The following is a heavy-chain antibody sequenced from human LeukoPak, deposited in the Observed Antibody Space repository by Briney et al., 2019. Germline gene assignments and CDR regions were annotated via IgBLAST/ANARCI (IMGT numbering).Heavy chain of an antibody. CDR2: ISGSGGST. CDR3: AKVGFGELLYRY. Sequence: GGSLRLSCAASGFTFSSYAMSRVRQAPGKGLEWVSAISGSGGSTYYADSVKGRFTISRDNSKNTLYLQMNSLRAEDTAVYYCAKVGFGELLYRYWGQGTLVTVSS. V-gene: IGHV3-23*01. D-gene: IGHD3-10*01. J-gene: IGHJ4*02. CDR1: GFTFSSYA.